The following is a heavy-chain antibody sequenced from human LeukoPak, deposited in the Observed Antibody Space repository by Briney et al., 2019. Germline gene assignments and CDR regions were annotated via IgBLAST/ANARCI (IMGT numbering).Heavy chain of an antibody. Sequence: ASVKVSCKASGYTFTGYYMHWVRQAPGQRLEWMGWINAGNGNTKYSQKFQGRVTITRDTSASTAYMELSSLRSEDTAVYYCARGSIGGWAFDYWGQGTLVTVSS. V-gene: IGHV1-3*01. J-gene: IGHJ4*02. CDR2: INAGNGNT. CDR3: ARGSIGGWAFDY. CDR1: GYTFTGYY. D-gene: IGHD6-19*01.